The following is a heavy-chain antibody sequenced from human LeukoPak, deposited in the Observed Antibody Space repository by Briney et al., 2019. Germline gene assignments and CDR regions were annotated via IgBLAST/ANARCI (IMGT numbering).Heavy chain of an antibody. V-gene: IGHV1-18*01. CDR1: GYTFTSYG. Sequence: GASVTVSCKASGYTFTSYGISWVRQAPGQGLEWMGWISAYNGNTNYAQKLQGRVTMTTDTSTSTAYMELRSLRSDDTAVYYCARGRDYYDSSGYGYWGQGTLVTVSS. CDR2: ISAYNGNT. J-gene: IGHJ4*02. D-gene: IGHD3-22*01. CDR3: ARGRDYYDSSGYGY.